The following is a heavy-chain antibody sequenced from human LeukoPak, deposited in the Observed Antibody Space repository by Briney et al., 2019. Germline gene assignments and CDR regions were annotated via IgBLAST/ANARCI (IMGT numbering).Heavy chain of an antibody. CDR3: ATGRDADSARGYYDMDV. J-gene: IGHJ6*02. CDR1: GGSITGYY. V-gene: IGHV4-4*07. D-gene: IGHD5-24*01. Sequence: SETLSLTCTVSGGSITGYYWTWIRQPAGKGLEWIGRIYSGGSTNYNPPLKSRVTMSVDTSKNQFSLKLSSVTAADTAVYCCATGRDADSARGYYDMDVWGQGTTVTVSS. CDR2: IYSGGST.